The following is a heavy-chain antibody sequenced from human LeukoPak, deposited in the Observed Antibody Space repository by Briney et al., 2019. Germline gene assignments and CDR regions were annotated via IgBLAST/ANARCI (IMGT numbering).Heavy chain of an antibody. CDR3: ARLGPSSGWYFDY. D-gene: IGHD6-19*01. V-gene: IGHV5-51*01. CDR2: IQPGDFDT. J-gene: IGHJ4*02. CDR1: GYTFIDYW. Sequence: GESLKISCKGSGYTFIDYWIGWVRQMPGKGLEWMGIIQPGDFDTRYSPSFQGQVTISADKSISTAYLQWSSLKASDTAMYYCARLGPSSGWYFDYWGQGTLVTVSS.